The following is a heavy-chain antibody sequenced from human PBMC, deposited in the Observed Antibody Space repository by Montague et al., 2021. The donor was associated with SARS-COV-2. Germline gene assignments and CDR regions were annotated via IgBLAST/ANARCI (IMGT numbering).Heavy chain of an antibody. J-gene: IGHJ4*02. CDR3: ARSFSIFGVVIIPAYYDY. D-gene: IGHD3-3*01. CDR2: IDWXXXK. Sequence: PALVKPTQTLTLTCTFSGFSLSTSGMCVSWIRQPPGKALEWLALIDWXXXKYYSTSLKTRLTISKDTSKNQVVLTMTNMDPVDTATYYCARSFSIFGVVIIPAYYDYRGQGTLVTVSS. CDR1: GFSLSTSGMC. V-gene: IGHV2-70*01.